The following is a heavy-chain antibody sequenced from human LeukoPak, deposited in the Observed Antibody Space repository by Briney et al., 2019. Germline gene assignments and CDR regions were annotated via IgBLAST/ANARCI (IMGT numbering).Heavy chain of an antibody. J-gene: IGHJ6*03. CDR2: IYYSGST. V-gene: IGHV4-39*07. Sequence: PSETLSLTCTVSGGSISSSSYYWGWIRQPPGKGLEWIGSIYYSGSTYYNPSLKSRVTISVDTSKNQFSLKLSSVTAADTAVYYCARVYHYYYYMDVWGKGTTVTVSS. CDR3: ARVYHYYYYMDV. CDR1: GGSISSSSYY.